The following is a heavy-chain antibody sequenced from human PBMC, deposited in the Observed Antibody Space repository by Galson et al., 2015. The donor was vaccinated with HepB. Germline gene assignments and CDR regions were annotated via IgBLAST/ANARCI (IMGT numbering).Heavy chain of an antibody. V-gene: IGHV3-30*18. CDR2: ISYDGSNK. CDR3: AKAGRWEYYFDY. D-gene: IGHD1-26*01. Sequence: SLRLSCAASGFTFSSYGMHWVRQAPGKGLEWVAVISYDGSNKYYADSVKGRFTISRDNSKNTLYLQMNSLRAEDTAVYYCAKAGRWEYYFDYWGQGTLVTVST. J-gene: IGHJ4*02. CDR1: GFTFSSYG.